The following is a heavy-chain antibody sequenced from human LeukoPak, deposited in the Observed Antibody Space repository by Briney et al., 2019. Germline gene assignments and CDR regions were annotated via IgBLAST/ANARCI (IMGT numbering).Heavy chain of an antibody. V-gene: IGHV3-13*01. J-gene: IGHJ4*02. CDR1: GFTFSSYD. CDR3: ARESDYGDYFDY. CDR2: IGTAGDT. D-gene: IGHD3-16*01. Sequence: PGGSLRLSYAASGFTFSSYDMHWVRQATGKGLEWVSAIGTAGDTYYPGSVKGRFTISRENAKNSLYLQMNSLRAGDTAVYYCARESDYGDYFDYWGQGTLVTVSS.